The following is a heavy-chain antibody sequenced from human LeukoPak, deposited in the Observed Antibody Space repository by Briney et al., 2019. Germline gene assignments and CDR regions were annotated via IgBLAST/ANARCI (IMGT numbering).Heavy chain of an antibody. CDR3: ARGAVAGTHTFDY. Sequence: ASVKVSCKASGGTFSSYAISWVRQAPGQGLEWMGWINPNSGGTNYAQKFQGWVTMTRDTSISTAYMELSRLRSDDTAVYYCARGAVAGTHTFDYWGQGTLVTVSS. J-gene: IGHJ4*02. D-gene: IGHD6-19*01. V-gene: IGHV1-2*04. CDR2: INPNSGGT. CDR1: GGTFSSYA.